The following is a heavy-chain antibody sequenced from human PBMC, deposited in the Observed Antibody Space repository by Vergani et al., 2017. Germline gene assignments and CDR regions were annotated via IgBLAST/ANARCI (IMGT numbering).Heavy chain of an antibody. V-gene: IGHV1-46*01. Sequence: QVQLVQSGAEVKKPGASVKVSCKASGYTFTSYYMHWVRQAPGQGLEWMGIINPSGGSTSYAQKFQGRVTMTRDTSTSTVYMELSSLRSEDTAVYYCAREAPLIQLWLPYCDYWGQGTLVTVSS. CDR2: INPSGGST. CDR1: GYTFTSYY. D-gene: IGHD5-18*01. CDR3: AREAPLIQLWLPYCDY. J-gene: IGHJ4*02.